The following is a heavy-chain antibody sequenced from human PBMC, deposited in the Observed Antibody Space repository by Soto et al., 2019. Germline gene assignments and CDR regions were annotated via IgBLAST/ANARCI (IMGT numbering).Heavy chain of an antibody. CDR1: GSSIGSSYY. Sequence: SETLSLTCAVSGSSIGSSYYWGWIRQPPGKGLEWIGTIHHGGSSFYNPSLKSRVTMSVDTSKNQFSLKLSSVTAADTAVYYCARDSRVVVAAYSLLGMDVWGQGTTVTVSS. D-gene: IGHD2-15*01. CDR2: IHHGGSS. CDR3: ARDSRVVVAAYSLLGMDV. V-gene: IGHV4-38-2*02. J-gene: IGHJ6*02.